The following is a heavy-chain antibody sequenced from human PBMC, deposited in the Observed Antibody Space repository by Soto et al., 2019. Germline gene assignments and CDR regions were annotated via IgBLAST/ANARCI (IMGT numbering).Heavy chain of an antibody. CDR1: GYTFTSYG. V-gene: IGHV1-18*01. CDR2: ISAYNGNT. J-gene: IGHJ6*03. D-gene: IGHD4-4*01. Sequence: ASVKVSCKASGYTFTSYGISWVRQAPGQGLEWMGWISAYNGNTNYAQKLQGRVTMTTDTSTSTAYMEMRSLRSDDTAVYYCASSSNYVYYYYYMDVWGKGTTVTVSS. CDR3: ASSSNYVYYYYYMDV.